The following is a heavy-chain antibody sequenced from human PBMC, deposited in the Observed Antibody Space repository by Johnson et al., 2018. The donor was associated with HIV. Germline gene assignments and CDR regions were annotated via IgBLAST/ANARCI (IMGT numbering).Heavy chain of an antibody. CDR3: ARVSWGRGGRYSSSWYRGAFDI. V-gene: IGHV3-66*02. Sequence: VQLVESGGGLVQPGGSLRLSCAASGFTVSSNYMSWVRQAPGKGLEWVSVIYSGGSTYYADSVKGRFTISRANSKNTLYLQMNRLRAEDMAVYYCARVSWGRGGRYSSSWYRGAFDIWGQGTMVTVSS. CDR1: GFTVSSNY. D-gene: IGHD6-13*01. J-gene: IGHJ3*02. CDR2: IYSGGST.